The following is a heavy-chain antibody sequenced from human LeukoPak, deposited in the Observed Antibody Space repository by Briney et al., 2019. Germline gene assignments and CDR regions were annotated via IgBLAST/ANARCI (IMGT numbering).Heavy chain of an antibody. V-gene: IGHV3-7*01. CDR1: GFTFTSFW. D-gene: IGHD6-19*01. CDR2: IKQDGSEK. CDR3: ARDTSGGWYGLIDY. J-gene: IGHJ4*02. Sequence: PGGSLRLSCEASGFTFTSFWMSWVRQAPGKGLEWVANIKQDGSEKYYVDPVKGRFTISRDNAKSSLYLQMNSLRAEDTAVYYCARDTSGGWYGLIDYWGQGTPVTVSS.